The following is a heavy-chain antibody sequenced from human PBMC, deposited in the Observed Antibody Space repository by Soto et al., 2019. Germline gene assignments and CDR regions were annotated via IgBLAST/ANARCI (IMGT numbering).Heavy chain of an antibody. CDR3: ARQAVAAYAEYFQH. V-gene: IGHV3-33*01. CDR2: IWYDGTNK. J-gene: IGHJ1*01. D-gene: IGHD6-19*01. Sequence: GGSLRLSCAASGFTFSSSGMHWVRQAPGKGLEWVAVIWYDGTNKYYADSVKGRFTISRDNSKNTLYLQMNSLRAEDTAVYYCARQAVAAYAEYFQHWGQGTLVTVSS. CDR1: GFTFSSSG.